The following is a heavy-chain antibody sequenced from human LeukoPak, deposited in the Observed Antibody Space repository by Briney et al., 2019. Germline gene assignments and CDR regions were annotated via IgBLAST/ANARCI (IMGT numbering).Heavy chain of an antibody. Sequence: SGTLSLTCAVYGGSFSGYYWSWIRQPPGKGLEWIGEINHRGSTNYNPSLKRRVTISLDTSKNQFSLKLSSVTAADTAVYYCAKSLYGSGSYYNWFDPWGQGTLVTVSS. V-gene: IGHV4-34*01. CDR1: GGSFSGYY. CDR2: INHRGST. D-gene: IGHD3-10*01. CDR3: AKSLYGSGSYYNWFDP. J-gene: IGHJ5*02.